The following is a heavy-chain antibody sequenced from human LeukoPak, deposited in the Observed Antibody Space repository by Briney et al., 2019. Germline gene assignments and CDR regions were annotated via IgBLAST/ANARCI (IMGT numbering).Heavy chain of an antibody. D-gene: IGHD6-19*01. CDR2: IIPILGTA. Sequence: ASVKVSCKASGGTFSSYTISWVRQAPGQGLEWMGGIIPILGTANYAQKFQGRVTITADESTSTAYMELSSLRSEDTAVYYCARERSSGWSPFDYWGQGTLVTVSS. J-gene: IGHJ4*02. V-gene: IGHV1-69*13. CDR1: GGTFSSYT. CDR3: ARERSSGWSPFDY.